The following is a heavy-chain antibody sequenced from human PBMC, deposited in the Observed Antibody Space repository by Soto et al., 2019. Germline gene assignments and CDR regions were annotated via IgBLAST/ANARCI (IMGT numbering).Heavy chain of an antibody. D-gene: IGHD1-7*01. Sequence: KTSETLSLTCKVSGGSITSYRWSWIRQSAGKGLEWIGRINTSGNTHYNPSLKSRVTVSIDTSQNQFFLTVTSVTAADSAVYYCARESGDNWDYEAYWGQGTPVTSPQ. V-gene: IGHV4-4*07. CDR3: ARESGDNWDYEAY. J-gene: IGHJ4*02. CDR1: GGSITSYR. CDR2: INTSGNT.